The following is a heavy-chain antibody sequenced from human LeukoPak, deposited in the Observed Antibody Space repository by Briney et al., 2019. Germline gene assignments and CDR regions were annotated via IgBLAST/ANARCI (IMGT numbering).Heavy chain of an antibody. Sequence: SETLSFTCAVSGDSITSHNWWSWVRQSPGKGLEWIGEIYHSGTTNYSPSLKSRVTTSVDKSKNQLSLRLTSVTAADTAVYFCASCLFDYYYFDQWGQGTLVTVSS. CDR1: GDSITSHNW. CDR2: IYHSGTT. V-gene: IGHV4-4*02. CDR3: ASCLFDYYYFDQ. D-gene: IGHD3-10*01. J-gene: IGHJ4*02.